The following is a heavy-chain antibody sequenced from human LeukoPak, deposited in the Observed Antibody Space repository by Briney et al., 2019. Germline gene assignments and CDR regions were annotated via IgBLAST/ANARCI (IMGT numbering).Heavy chain of an antibody. CDR1: GYTFTGYY. Sequence: GASVKVSCKASGYTFTGYYLHWARQAPGEGLEWMGWLNPNSGGTNYAQQFQDRVTITRDTSVSTAYMELSRLRSDDTAVYYCARVGAYYDSSAFFDFWGQGTLVTVSS. J-gene: IGHJ4*02. V-gene: IGHV1-2*02. CDR3: ARVGAYYDSSAFFDF. CDR2: LNPNSGGT. D-gene: IGHD3-22*01.